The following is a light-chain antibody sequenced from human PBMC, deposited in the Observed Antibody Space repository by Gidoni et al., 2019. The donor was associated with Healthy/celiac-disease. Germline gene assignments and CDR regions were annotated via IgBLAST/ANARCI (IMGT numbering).Light chain of an antibody. Sequence: EIVMTQSPATLSVSPGERATLSCRASQRVSSNLAWYQQNTGQAPRLLIYGASTRATGIPARFSGSGSGTEFTLTISSLQSEDFAVYYCQQYNNWPPWTFGQGTKVEIK. CDR3: QQYNNWPPWT. V-gene: IGKV3-15*01. CDR2: GAS. J-gene: IGKJ1*01. CDR1: QRVSSN.